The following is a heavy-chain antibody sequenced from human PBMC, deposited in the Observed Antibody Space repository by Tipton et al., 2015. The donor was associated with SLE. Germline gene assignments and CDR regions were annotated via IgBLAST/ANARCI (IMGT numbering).Heavy chain of an antibody. CDR3: ARVLEYPLLGWRYFDY. D-gene: IGHD2-2*01. Sequence: SLRLSCAASGFIFSSYSMNWVRQAPGKGLEWVSSISSSRSYIYYANSVKGRFTISRDNSKNSLYLQMNSLRAEDTAVYYCARVLEYPLLGWRYFDYWGQGTLVTVSS. CDR2: ISSSRSYI. J-gene: IGHJ4*02. V-gene: IGHV3-21*01. CDR1: GFIFSSYS.